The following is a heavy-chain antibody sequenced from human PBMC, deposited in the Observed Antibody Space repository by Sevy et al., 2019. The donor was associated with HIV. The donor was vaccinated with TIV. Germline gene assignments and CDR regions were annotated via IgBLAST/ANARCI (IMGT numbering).Heavy chain of an antibody. J-gene: IGHJ4*02. CDR1: GYTFTSYR. CDR2: ISAFNSDT. CDR3: ARAYCSGGRCYSLAY. D-gene: IGHD2-15*01. Sequence: ASVKVSCKASGYTFTSYRIMWVRQGPGQGLEWMGWISAFNSDTNYAQKLQGRVTMTTDTSTSTVYMELRSLRSDDMAVYYCARAYCSGGRCYSLAYWGQGTLVTVSS. V-gene: IGHV1-18*03.